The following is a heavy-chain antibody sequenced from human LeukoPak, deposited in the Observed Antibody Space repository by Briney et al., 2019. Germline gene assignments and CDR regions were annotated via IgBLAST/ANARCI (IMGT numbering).Heavy chain of an antibody. J-gene: IGHJ4*02. Sequence: GGSLRLSCAASGFTFDDYAMHWVRHAPGKGLEWVSGISWNSGSIGYADSVKGRFTISRDNAKNSLYLQMNSLRAEDTALYYCAKDRVQTYYYDSSGSKGYFDYWGQGTLVTVSS. CDR3: AKDRVQTYYYDSSGSKGYFDY. D-gene: IGHD3-22*01. CDR2: ISWNSGSI. CDR1: GFTFDDYA. V-gene: IGHV3-9*01.